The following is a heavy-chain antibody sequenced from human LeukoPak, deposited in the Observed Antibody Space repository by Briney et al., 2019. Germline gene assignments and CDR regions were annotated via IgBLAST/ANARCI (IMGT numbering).Heavy chain of an antibody. V-gene: IGHV3-74*01. CDR2: IENDGSTT. CDR3: ARGGYSAGFDI. Sequence: AGGSLRLSCAASGFTLSSYLMHWVRQAPGKGLVWVSRIENDGSTTTYADSVKGRFTISRDNAKNTLYLQMNMLRAEDTAVYYCARGGYSAGFDIWGQRTMVTVSS. CDR1: GFTLSSYL. J-gene: IGHJ3*02. D-gene: IGHD3-16*02.